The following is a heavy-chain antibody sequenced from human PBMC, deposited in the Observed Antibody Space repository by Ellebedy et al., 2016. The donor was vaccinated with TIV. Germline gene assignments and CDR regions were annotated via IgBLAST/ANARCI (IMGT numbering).Heavy chain of an antibody. D-gene: IGHD6-6*01. CDR2: INPSGGST. V-gene: IGHV1-46*01. CDR1: GYTFTSYY. CDR3: ARDYISSSQDYYYYGMDV. Sequence: ASVKVSCKASGYTFTSYYMHWVRQAPGQGPEWMGIINPSGGSTTYAQKFQGRVTMTRDTSTSTVYMELSSLRSEDTAVYYCARDYISSSQDYYYYGMDVWGQGTTVTVSS. J-gene: IGHJ6*02.